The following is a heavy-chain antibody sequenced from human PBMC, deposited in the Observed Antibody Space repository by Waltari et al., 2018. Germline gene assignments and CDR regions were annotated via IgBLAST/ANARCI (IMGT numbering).Heavy chain of an antibody. D-gene: IGHD3-16*02. CDR1: GGSISSYY. CDR2: IYYSGST. Sequence: QVQLQESGPGLVKPSETLSLTCTVSGGSISSYYWSWIRQPPGKGLEWIGYIYYSGSTNHNPSLKSRVTISVDTSKNQFSLKLSSVTAADTAVYYCARGGDGENYDYIWGSYREYYFDYWGQGTLVTVSS. CDR3: ARGGDGENYDYIWGSYREYYFDY. V-gene: IGHV4-59*01. J-gene: IGHJ4*02.